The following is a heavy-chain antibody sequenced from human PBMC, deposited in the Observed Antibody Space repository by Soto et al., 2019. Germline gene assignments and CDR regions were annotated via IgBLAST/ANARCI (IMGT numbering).Heavy chain of an antibody. CDR3: ARQFDSDTSGYYYAY. D-gene: IGHD3-22*01. CDR1: GGTFSTNT. Sequence: SVKVSCKASGGTFSTNTISWVRQAPGQGLEWMGGIMPIFGSANYAQKFQGRVTITADEYTRTVYMELSRLRSEDTAVYYCARQFDSDTSGYYYAYWGRGTLVTVSS. V-gene: IGHV1-69*13. CDR2: IMPIFGSA. J-gene: IGHJ4*02.